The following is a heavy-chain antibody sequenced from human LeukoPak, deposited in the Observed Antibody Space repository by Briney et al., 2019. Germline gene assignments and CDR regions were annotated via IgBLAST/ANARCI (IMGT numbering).Heavy chain of an antibody. CDR1: GFNFADYT. D-gene: IGHD1-26*01. CDR3: AKVNERLIVGATPFDY. Sequence: GSLRLSCAASGFNFADYTMHWVRQGPGKGLEWVSLISWDGTNIYYADSVRGRFIISRDNSKNSLYLQMNSLRTEDTALYYCAKVNERLIVGATPFDYWGQGTLVTVSS. V-gene: IGHV3-43*01. J-gene: IGHJ4*02. CDR2: ISWDGTNI.